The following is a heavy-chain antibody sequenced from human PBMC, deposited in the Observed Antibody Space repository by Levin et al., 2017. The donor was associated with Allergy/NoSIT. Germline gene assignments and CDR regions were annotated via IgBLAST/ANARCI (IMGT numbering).Heavy chain of an antibody. V-gene: IGHV4-39*02. Sequence: SQTLSLTCTVSGGSISSSSYYWGWIRQPPGKGLEWIGSIYYSGSTYYNPSLKSRVTISVDTSKNQFSLKLSSVTAADTAVYYCAREADYYDSSGYQRTRGMDGWGQGTTVTVSS. CDR1: GGSISSSSYY. CDR2: IYYSGST. J-gene: IGHJ6*02. D-gene: IGHD3-22*01. CDR3: AREADYYDSSGYQRTRGMDG.